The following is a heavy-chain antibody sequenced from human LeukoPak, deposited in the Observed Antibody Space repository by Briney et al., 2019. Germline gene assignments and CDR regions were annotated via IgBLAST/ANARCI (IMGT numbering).Heavy chain of an antibody. V-gene: IGHV4-34*01. CDR1: GGSFSGYY. CDR3: AGGVIAAAGKFDY. D-gene: IGHD6-13*01. CDR2: INHSGST. J-gene: IGHJ4*02. Sequence: PSETLSLTCAVYGGSFSGYYWSWIRQPPGKGLEWIGEINHSGSTNYNPSLKSRVTISVDTSKNQFSLKLSSVTAADTAVYYCAGGVIAAAGKFDYWGQGTLVTVSS.